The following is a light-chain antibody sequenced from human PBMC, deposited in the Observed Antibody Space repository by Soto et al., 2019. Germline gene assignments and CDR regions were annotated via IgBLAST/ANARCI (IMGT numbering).Light chain of an antibody. CDR2: AAS. CDR1: QGISSY. CDR3: QQSYNTPLT. Sequence: AIRMTQSPPSLSASTGDRVTITCRASQGISSYLAWYQQKPGKAPKLLIYAASTLQSGVPSRFSGSGSGTEFTLTIRSLQLDDFATYYCQQSYNTPLTFGQGTKVDIK. J-gene: IGKJ1*01. V-gene: IGKV1-8*01.